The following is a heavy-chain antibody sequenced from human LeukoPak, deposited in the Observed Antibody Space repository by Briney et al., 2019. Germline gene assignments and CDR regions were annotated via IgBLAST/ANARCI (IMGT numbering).Heavy chain of an antibody. CDR2: IYYTGTT. Sequence: SETLSLTCTVPGASISDYYWSWIRQPPGKGLEWIGYIYYTGTTKYNPSLTSRVTISVDTSKSQFSVKLSSVTAADTAVYYCARDYDNSGLRHFDLWGRGTLVTVSS. D-gene: IGHD3-22*01. CDR1: GASISDYY. V-gene: IGHV4-59*01. J-gene: IGHJ2*01. CDR3: ARDYDNSGLRHFDL.